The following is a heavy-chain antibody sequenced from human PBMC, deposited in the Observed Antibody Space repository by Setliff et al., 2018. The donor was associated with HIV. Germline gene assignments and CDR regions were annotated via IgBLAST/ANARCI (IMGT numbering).Heavy chain of an antibody. J-gene: IGHJ6*04. Sequence: PGGSLRLSCAASGFTFSNSWMHWVRQAPGKGLVWVSRISPDGSVINYAGSVKGRFTISRDNAKNTLYLQMNGLRAEDTAVYYCARDKNYYYGMDVWGKGTTVTVSS. CDR3: ARDKNYYYGMDV. CDR2: ISPDGSVI. V-gene: IGHV3-74*01. CDR1: GFTFSNSW.